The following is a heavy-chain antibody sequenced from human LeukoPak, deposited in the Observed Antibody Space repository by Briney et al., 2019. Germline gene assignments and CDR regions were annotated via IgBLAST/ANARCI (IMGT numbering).Heavy chain of an antibody. CDR1: GFTSRNYW. CDR3: ARGAGWSGSGTYYFDY. CDR2: IGGDGDDT. J-gene: IGHJ4*02. V-gene: IGHV3-74*01. D-gene: IGHD3-10*01. Sequence: GRSLRLSCAASGFTSRNYWIHSVRHAPGKGVVCVSRIGGDGDDTDYAVSVKGQFTSSRDNAKNTVYLQMNSLRAEDTAVYYCARGAGWSGSGTYYFDYWGQGTLVTVSS.